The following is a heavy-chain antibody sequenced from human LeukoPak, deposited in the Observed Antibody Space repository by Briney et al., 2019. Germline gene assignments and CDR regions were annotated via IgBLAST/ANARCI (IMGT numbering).Heavy chain of an antibody. CDR3: ARGRALTGYSSSCPHDY. V-gene: IGHV4-4*07. J-gene: IGHJ4*02. CDR2: IYTSGST. Sequence: SETLSLTCTVSGGSISSYYWSWIRQPAGKGLEWIGRIYTSGSTNYNPSLKSRVTMSVDTSKNQFSLKLSSVTAADTAVYYCARGRALTGYSSSCPHDYWGQGTLVTVSS. D-gene: IGHD6-13*01. CDR1: GGSISSYY.